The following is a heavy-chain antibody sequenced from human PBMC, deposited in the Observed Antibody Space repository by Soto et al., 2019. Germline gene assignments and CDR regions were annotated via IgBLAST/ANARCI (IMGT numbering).Heavy chain of an antibody. Sequence: QVQLVESGGGVVQPGRSLRLSCAASGFTFSSYGMHWVRQAPGKGLEWVAVIWYDGSNKYYADSVKGRFTISRDNSKNTLYLQMNSLRAEDTAVYYCARERGLWFGESSDAFDIWGQGTMVTVSS. J-gene: IGHJ3*02. CDR2: IWYDGSNK. D-gene: IGHD3-10*01. CDR1: GFTFSSYG. V-gene: IGHV3-33*01. CDR3: ARERGLWFGESSDAFDI.